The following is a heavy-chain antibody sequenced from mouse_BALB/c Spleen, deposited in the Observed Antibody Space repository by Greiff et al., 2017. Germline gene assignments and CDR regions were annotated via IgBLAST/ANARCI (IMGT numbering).Heavy chain of an antibody. CDR3: ARDGYYACAY. CDR2: ISYDGSN. J-gene: IGHJ3*01. CDR1: GYSITSGYY. V-gene: IGHV3-6*02. D-gene: IGHD1-1*02. Sequence: EVQRVESGPGLVKPSQSLSLTCSVTGYSITSGYYWNWIRQFPGNKLEWMGYISYDGSNNYNPSLKNRISITRDTSKNQFFLKLNSVTTEDTATYYCARDGYYACAYWGQGTLVTVSA.